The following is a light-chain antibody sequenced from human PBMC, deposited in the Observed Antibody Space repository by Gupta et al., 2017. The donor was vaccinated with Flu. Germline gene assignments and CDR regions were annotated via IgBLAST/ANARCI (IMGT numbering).Light chain of an antibody. CDR3: QQYYDWPLT. CDR2: GAS. J-gene: IGKJ4*01. V-gene: IGKV3-15*01. Sequence: ERVMTQSPATLSVSPGERATLSCRASQSVSNILAWYQQKPGQPPRLLIYGASTRATGIPARFSGSGSGTEFTLTISSLQSEDFAVYYCQQYYDWPLTFGGGTRVEIK. CDR1: QSVSNI.